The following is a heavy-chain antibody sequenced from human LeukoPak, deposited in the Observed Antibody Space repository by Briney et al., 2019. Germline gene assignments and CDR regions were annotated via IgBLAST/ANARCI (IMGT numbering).Heavy chain of an antibody. CDR2: MSAYNGNT. Sequence: GASVKVSCKAAGYNFSNYGITWVRQAPGRGLEWMGWMSAYNGNTHYADKLQGRVSMTRDTSTSTAYLEVTTLKSDDTAVYYCAREGVTVNHDLDLWGQGTLVTVSS. CDR3: AREGVTVNHDLDL. CDR1: GYNFSNYG. V-gene: IGHV1-18*01. J-gene: IGHJ4*02. D-gene: IGHD2-21*02.